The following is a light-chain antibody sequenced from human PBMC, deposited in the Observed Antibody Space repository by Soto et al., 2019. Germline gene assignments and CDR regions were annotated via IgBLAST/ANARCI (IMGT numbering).Light chain of an antibody. CDR3: QQYNSYPWT. CDR1: QSIRSW. V-gene: IGKV1-5*03. Sequence: DIQMTQSPSTLSASVGDRVTITRRASQSIRSWLAWYQQKPGKAPNLLIYQASNLKSGVPSRFSGSGSGTEYTLTISSLQPDDFATYYCQQYNSYPWTFGQGTKVEIK. CDR2: QAS. J-gene: IGKJ1*01.